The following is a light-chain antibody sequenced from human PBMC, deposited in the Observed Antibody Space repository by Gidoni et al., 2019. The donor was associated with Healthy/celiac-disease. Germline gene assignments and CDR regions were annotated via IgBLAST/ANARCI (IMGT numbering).Light chain of an antibody. Sequence: IQMTQSPSSLSASVGDRVTITCQASQDISNYLNWYQQKPGKAPKLLIYDASNLETGVPSRFSGSGSGTDFTLTISSLQHEDIATYYCQQYDNRLTFGGGTKVESK. CDR2: DAS. CDR1: QDISNY. J-gene: IGKJ4*01. V-gene: IGKV1-33*01. CDR3: QQYDNRLT.